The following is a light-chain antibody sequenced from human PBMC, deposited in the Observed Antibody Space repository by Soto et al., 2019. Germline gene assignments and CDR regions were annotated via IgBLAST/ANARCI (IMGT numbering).Light chain of an antibody. CDR2: GAS. Sequence: DRLLRHSPATLSVSPGERATLSCRASQSVGSNLAWYQQKPGQVPRLLMYGASTRATGVPARFSGSGSGPEFTLTIISLQSEDFAVYYCQQYKDWPLTFGGGTKVDIK. CDR3: QQYKDWPLT. V-gene: IGKV3-15*01. CDR1: QSVGSN. J-gene: IGKJ4*01.